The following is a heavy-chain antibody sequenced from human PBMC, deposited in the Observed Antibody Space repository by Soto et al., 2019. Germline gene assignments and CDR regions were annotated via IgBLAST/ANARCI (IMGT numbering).Heavy chain of an antibody. CDR3: ARHSIIAVADLNWSDP. CDR1: GGSISSSSYY. V-gene: IGHV4-39*01. Sequence: PSETLSLTCTVSGGSISSSSYYWGWIRQPPGKGLEWIGSIYYSGSTYYNPSLKSRVTISVDTSKNQFSLKLSSVTAADTAVYYCARHSIIAVADLNWSDPWGQGTLVTVSS. J-gene: IGHJ5*02. D-gene: IGHD6-19*01. CDR2: IYYSGST.